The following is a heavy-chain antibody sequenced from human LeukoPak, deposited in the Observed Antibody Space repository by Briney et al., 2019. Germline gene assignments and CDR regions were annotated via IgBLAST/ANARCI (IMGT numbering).Heavy chain of an antibody. CDR1: GGSISSNFYY. J-gene: IGHJ4*02. CDR3: ARDARPGGRNLYY. CDR2: IDYSGST. D-gene: IGHD1-26*01. Sequence: SETLSLTCTVSGGSISSNFYYWAWIRQPPGKGLEWIGSIDYSGSTYYNPSLKSRVTITVDMSKNELSLTVRSVPAADTAVYYCARDARPGGRNLYYWGQGTLVTVSS. V-gene: IGHV4-39*07.